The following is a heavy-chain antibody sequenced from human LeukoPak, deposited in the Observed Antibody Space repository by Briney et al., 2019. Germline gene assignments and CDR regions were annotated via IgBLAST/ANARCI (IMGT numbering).Heavy chain of an antibody. V-gene: IGHV1-69*02. CDR1: GGTFSSYT. CDR3: ARNLGRWDAFDI. CDR2: IIPILGIA. J-gene: IGHJ3*02. D-gene: IGHD3-16*01. Sequence: GASVKVSCKASGGTFSSYTISWVRQAPGQGLEWMGRIIPILGIANYAQKFQGRVTITADKSTSTAYMELSSLRSEDTAVYYCARNLGRWDAFDIWGQGTMVTVSS.